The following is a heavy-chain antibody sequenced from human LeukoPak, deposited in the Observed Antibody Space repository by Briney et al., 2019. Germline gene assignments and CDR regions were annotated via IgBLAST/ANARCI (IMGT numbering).Heavy chain of an antibody. CDR1: GGSFSGYY. V-gene: IGHV4-34*01. CDR3: ARQPYYYYGMDV. J-gene: IGHJ6*02. Sequence: SETLSLTCAVYGGSFSGYYWSWIRQPPGKGLEWIGEINHSGSTNYNPSLKSRVTISVDTPKNQFSLKLSSVTAADTAVYYCARQPYYYYGMDVWGQGTTVTVSS. CDR2: INHSGST.